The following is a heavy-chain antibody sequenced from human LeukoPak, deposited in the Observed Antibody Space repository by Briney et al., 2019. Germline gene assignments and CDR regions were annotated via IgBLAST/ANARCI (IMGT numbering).Heavy chain of an antibody. Sequence: GGSLRLSCAASGFSFSSFSMHWVRQAPGKGPVWVSRITRESGTDYADSVRGRFTISRDSAKNSLYLQMISLRAEDTAIYYCARGKGARHYDWLVKDYWGQGTLVTVSS. CDR1: GFSFSSFS. CDR3: ARGKGARHYDWLVKDY. V-gene: IGHV3-74*01. J-gene: IGHJ4*02. D-gene: IGHD3-9*01. CDR2: ITRESGT.